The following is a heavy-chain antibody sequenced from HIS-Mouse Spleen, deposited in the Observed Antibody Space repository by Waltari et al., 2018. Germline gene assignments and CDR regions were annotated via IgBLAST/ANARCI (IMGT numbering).Heavy chain of an antibody. Sequence: EVQLLESGGGLVQPGGSLRLSCAASGFPFSSYAMSWVRQAPGKGLEWVSAISGSGGSTYYADSVKGRFTISRDNSKNTLYLQMNSLRAEDTAVYYCAKELRTSYGGNWYFDLWGRGTLVTVSS. V-gene: IGHV3-23*01. CDR3: AKELRTSYGGNWYFDL. J-gene: IGHJ2*01. CDR1: GFPFSSYA. D-gene: IGHD4-17*01. CDR2: ISGSGGST.